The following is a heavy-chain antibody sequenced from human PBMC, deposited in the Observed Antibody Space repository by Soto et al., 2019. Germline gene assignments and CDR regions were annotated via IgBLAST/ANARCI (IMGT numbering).Heavy chain of an antibody. D-gene: IGHD6-19*01. J-gene: IGHJ3*02. CDR1: GYTLTTYS. CDR3: ARGNSGAFEI. Sequence: QVQLVQSGAEVKKPGASVKVSCKASGYTLTTYSMHWVRQAPGQRLEWMGWMNPLNGDTKYSQRFQGRLTIIRDTSASTAPTELSSLSSEDTAIYYCARGNSGAFEIWGQGKMVTVSS. V-gene: IGHV1-3*01. CDR2: MNPLNGDT.